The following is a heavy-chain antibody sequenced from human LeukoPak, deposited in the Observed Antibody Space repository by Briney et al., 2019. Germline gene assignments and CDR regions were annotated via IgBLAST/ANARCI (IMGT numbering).Heavy chain of an antibody. D-gene: IGHD3-3*01. V-gene: IGHV3-64*01. J-gene: IGHJ4*02. CDR2: ISSNGGST. Sequence: PGGSLRLSCAASGFTFSSYAMHWVRQAPGKGLEYVSAISSNGGSTYYANSVKGRFTISRDNSKNTLYLQMGSLRAEDMAVYYCARDRSGHFDYWGQGTLVTVSS. CDR1: GFTFSSYA. CDR3: ARDRSGHFDY.